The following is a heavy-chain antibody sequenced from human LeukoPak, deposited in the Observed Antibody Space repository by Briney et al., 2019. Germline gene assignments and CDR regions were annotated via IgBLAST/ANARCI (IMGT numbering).Heavy chain of an antibody. CDR1: GFTFGDYV. CDR3: AGRVTALDY. J-gene: IGHJ4*02. D-gene: IGHD2-21*02. Sequence: GSLRLSCTASGFTFGDYVMSWVRRAPGKGLEWVGFIRSKAYGGTTKNAASVKGGFTISRDDSRSIAYLQMNSLKTEDTAVYYCAGRVTALDYWGQGTLVTVSS. V-gene: IGHV3-49*04. CDR2: IRSKAYGGTT.